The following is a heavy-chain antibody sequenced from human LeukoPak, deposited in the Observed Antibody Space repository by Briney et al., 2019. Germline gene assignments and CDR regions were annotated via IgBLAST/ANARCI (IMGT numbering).Heavy chain of an antibody. V-gene: IGHV3-11*06. Sequence: GGSLRLSCAASGFTFSDYYMSWIRQAPGKGLEWVSYISSSSSYTNYADSVKGRFTISRDNAKNSLYLQMNSLRAEDTAVYYCAGDGAAAGNHNYWGQGTLVTVSS. CDR2: ISSSSSYT. CDR1: GFTFSDYY. D-gene: IGHD6-13*01. CDR3: AGDGAAAGNHNY. J-gene: IGHJ4*02.